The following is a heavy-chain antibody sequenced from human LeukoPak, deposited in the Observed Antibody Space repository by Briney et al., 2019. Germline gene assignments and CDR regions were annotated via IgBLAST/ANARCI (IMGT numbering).Heavy chain of an antibody. CDR1: GFTFSSYA. CDR2: ISSSSSYI. V-gene: IGHV3-21*01. D-gene: IGHD3-22*01. CDR3: AREQVIVVPFDI. Sequence: PGGSLRLSCAASGFTFSSYAMSWVRQAPGKGLEWVSSISSSSSYIYYADSVKGRFTISRDNAKNSLYLQMNSLRAEDTAVYYCAREQVIVVPFDIWGQGTMVTVSS. J-gene: IGHJ3*02.